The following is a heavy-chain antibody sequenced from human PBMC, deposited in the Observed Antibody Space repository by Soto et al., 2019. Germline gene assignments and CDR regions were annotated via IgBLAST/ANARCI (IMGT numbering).Heavy chain of an antibody. Sequence: SXRLSCAASGFSVISNYMSWVRQAPGKGLEWVSVIYSGGSTYYADSVKGRFTISRDNSKNTLYLQMNSLRAEDTAVYYCARDKWEPYYYYGMDVWGQGTTVTVSS. CDR1: GFSVISNY. D-gene: IGHD1-26*01. V-gene: IGHV3-53*01. J-gene: IGHJ6*02. CDR2: IYSGGST. CDR3: ARDKWEPYYYYGMDV.